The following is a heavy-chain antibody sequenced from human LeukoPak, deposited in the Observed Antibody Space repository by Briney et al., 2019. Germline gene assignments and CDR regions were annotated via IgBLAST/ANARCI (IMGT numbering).Heavy chain of an antibody. J-gene: IGHJ4*02. CDR3: ARGRRGSSSSWYYFDY. CDR2: ISSNGGST. V-gene: IGHV3-64*01. Sequence: TGGSLRLSCAASGFTFSSYAMHWVRQAPGKGLEYVSAISSNGGSTYYANSVKGRFTISRDNSKNTLYLQMGSLRAEDMAVYYCARGRRGSSSSWYYFDYWGQGTLVTVSS. D-gene: IGHD6-13*01. CDR1: GFTFSSYA.